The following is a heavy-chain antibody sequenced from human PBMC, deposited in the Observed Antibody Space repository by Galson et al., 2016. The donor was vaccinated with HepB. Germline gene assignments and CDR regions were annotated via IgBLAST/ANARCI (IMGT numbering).Heavy chain of an antibody. V-gene: IGHV5-10-1*01. CDR2: IDPSDSYT. CDR1: GYMFTTYW. J-gene: IGHJ6*02. Sequence: QSGAEVKKPGESLRISCEGSGYMFTTYWISWVRQMPGKGLEWMGRIDPSDSYTNYSPSFQGHVTISTDKSISTADLQWNSLKASDTAIYYCARHGGAYYYHGMDVWGQGTTVTVSS. CDR3: ARHGGAYYYHGMDV. D-gene: IGHD2-21*01.